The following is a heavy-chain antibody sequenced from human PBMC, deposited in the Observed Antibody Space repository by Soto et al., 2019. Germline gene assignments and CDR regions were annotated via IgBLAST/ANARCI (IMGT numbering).Heavy chain of an antibody. CDR1: GYTFTGYY. J-gene: IGHJ3*02. Sequence: QVQLVQSGAEVKKPGASVKVSCKASGYTFTGYYMHWVRQAPGQGLEWMGWINPNSGGTNYAQKCQGWVTMTRDTSISAAYMELSRLRSDDTAVYYCASGVGIAAVNAFDIWGQGTMVTVSS. CDR3: ASGVGIAAVNAFDI. D-gene: IGHD6-13*01. V-gene: IGHV1-2*04. CDR2: INPNSGGT.